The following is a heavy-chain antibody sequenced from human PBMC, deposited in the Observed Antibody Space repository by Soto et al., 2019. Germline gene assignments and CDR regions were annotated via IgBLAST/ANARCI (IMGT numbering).Heavy chain of an antibody. Sequence: QVQLVQSGAEVKKPGSSVKVSCKASGGTFSSYPITWVRQAPGQGLEWLGGIFPIFGTINYAQRFEDRVTITADELTSTAYMELSSLRSEDTAVYYCAMIEYSSGSDYWGQGTLVTVSS. CDR2: IFPIFGTI. CDR3: AMIEYSSGSDY. CDR1: GGTFSSYP. J-gene: IGHJ4*02. V-gene: IGHV1-69*01. D-gene: IGHD6-19*01.